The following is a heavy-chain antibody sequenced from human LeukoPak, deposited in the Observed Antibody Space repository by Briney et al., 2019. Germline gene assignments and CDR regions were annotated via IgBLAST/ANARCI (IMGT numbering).Heavy chain of an antibody. J-gene: IGHJ4*02. CDR1: GLNFRGYD. CDR3: AKGSDITTNGLSDS. V-gene: IGHV3-23*01. Sequence: GGTLRLSCVACGLNFRGYDTYWVRQAPARGLEWVSSITAESRTYDADYMEGRFTISRDNSKNTLYLQVTSLRAEDTALYYCAKGSDITTNGLSDSWGQGTLVTVSP. CDR2: ITAESRT. D-gene: IGHD3-22*01.